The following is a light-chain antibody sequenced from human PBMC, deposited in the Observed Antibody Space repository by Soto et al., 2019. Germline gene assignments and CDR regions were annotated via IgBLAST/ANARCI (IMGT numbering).Light chain of an antibody. CDR3: NSYSSTSFYA. CDR2: QVT. J-gene: IGLJ1*01. V-gene: IGLV2-14*01. Sequence: QSVLAQPASMSGSPGQSITISCTGSGSDIATFNYVSWYQQYPGKAPKLLIYQVTSRASGVSHRFSGSKSGNTAALTISGLQPEDEAEYYCNSYSSTSFYAFGTGTKVT. CDR1: GSDIATFNY.